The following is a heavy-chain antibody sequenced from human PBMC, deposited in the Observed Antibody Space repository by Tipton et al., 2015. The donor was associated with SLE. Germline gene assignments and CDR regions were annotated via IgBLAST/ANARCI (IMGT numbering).Heavy chain of an antibody. CDR1: GGSISSYY. CDR2: IYYSGST. D-gene: IGHD3-10*01. Sequence: TLSLTCTVSGGSISSYYWSWIRQYPGKGLEWIGYIYYSGSTNYNPSLKSRVTISVDTSKNQFSLKLSSVTAADTAVYYCARGTDPMVRDYWGQGTLVTVSS. CDR3: ARGTDPMVRDY. J-gene: IGHJ4*02. V-gene: IGHV4-59*01.